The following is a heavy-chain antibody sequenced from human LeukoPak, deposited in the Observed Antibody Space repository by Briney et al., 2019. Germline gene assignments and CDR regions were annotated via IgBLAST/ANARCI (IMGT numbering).Heavy chain of an antibody. J-gene: IGHJ5*02. D-gene: IGHD6-19*01. Sequence: GGSLRLSCAASGFTFSSYWMSWVRQAPGKGLEWVSAISGSGGSTYYADSVKGRFTISRDNSKNTLYLQMNSLRAEDTAVYYCAKGIAVAANLRHWFDPWGQGTLVTVSS. V-gene: IGHV3-23*01. CDR2: ISGSGGST. CDR1: GFTFSSYW. CDR3: AKGIAVAANLRHWFDP.